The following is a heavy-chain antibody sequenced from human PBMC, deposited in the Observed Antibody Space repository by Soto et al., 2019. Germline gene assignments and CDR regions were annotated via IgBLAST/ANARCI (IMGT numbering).Heavy chain of an antibody. V-gene: IGHV1-69*13. J-gene: IGHJ3*02. Sequence: SVKVSCKASGGTFSSYAISWVRQAPGQGLEWMGGIIPIFGTANYAQKFQGRVTITADESTSTAYMELSSLRSEDTAVYYCARVLGDIVVVPAAPGEAFDIWGQGTMVTVSS. CDR2: IIPIFGTA. CDR3: ARVLGDIVVVPAAPGEAFDI. CDR1: GGTFSSYA. D-gene: IGHD2-2*01.